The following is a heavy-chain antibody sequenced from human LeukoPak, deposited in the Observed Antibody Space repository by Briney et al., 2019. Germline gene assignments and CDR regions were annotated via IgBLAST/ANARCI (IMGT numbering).Heavy chain of an antibody. V-gene: IGHV3-48*01. J-gene: IGHJ4*02. D-gene: IGHD5-18*01. Sequence: TGGSLRLSCAASGFTFSSYSMNWVRQAPGKGLEWVSYISGSSSFICYADSVKGRFTISRDDSKSTLYLQMNSLRAEDTAVYYCAKEKLPSGYSFLTDYWGQGTLVTVSS. CDR1: GFTFSSYS. CDR2: ISGSSSFI. CDR3: AKEKLPSGYSFLTDY.